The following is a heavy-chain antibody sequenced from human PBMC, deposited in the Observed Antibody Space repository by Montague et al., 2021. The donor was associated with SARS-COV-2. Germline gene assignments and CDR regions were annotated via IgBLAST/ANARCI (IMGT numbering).Heavy chain of an antibody. V-gene: IGHV4-4*08. Sequence: SETLSLTCSVSGASISSYDWGWIRQPPGKGLEWIAYHYSGGITGYNPSLKSRGTISVDTSKNQVSLRLKSVTAADTAVYYCAREGHVGGDYLDLWGQGTLVTVSS. CDR1: GASISSYD. CDR2: HYSGGIT. J-gene: IGHJ4*02. D-gene: IGHD3-16*01. CDR3: AREGHVGGDYLDL.